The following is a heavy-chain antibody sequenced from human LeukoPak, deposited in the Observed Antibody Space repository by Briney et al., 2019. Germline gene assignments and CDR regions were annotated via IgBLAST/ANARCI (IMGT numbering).Heavy chain of an antibody. D-gene: IGHD3/OR15-3a*01. CDR2: ISDSGGST. V-gene: IGHV3-23*01. Sequence: GGSLRLSCAVSGITLRNYGMSWVRQAPGKGLEWVAGISDSGGSTKYADSVKGRFTIARDNRKNTLYLQMNSLRAEDTAVYFCAKRGVVIRVILVGFHKEAYYFESWGQGALVTVSS. J-gene: IGHJ4*02. CDR1: GITLRNYG. CDR3: AKRGVVIRVILVGFHKEAYYFES.